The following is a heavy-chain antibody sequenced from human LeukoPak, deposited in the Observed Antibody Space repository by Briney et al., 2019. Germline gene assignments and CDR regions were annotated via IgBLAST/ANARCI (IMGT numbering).Heavy chain of an antibody. Sequence: PSGTLSLTCAVYGGSFSGDYWSWSRQPPGKGLEWIGEINHSGRTNYNPSLKSRVTISVDTSKNQFSLKLSSVTAADTAVYYCARGPRITIFGVVSRKYNWFDPWGQGTLVTVSS. CDR2: INHSGRT. CDR1: GGSFSGDY. V-gene: IGHV4-34*01. D-gene: IGHD3-3*01. J-gene: IGHJ5*02. CDR3: ARGPRITIFGVVSRKYNWFDP.